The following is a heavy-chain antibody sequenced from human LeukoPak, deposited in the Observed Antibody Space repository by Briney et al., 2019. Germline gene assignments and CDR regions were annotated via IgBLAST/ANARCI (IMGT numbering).Heavy chain of an antibody. CDR2: ISGSGGST. D-gene: IGHD6-13*01. Sequence: GSLRLSCAASGFTFSSYSMNWVRQAPGKGLEWVSAISGSGGSTYYADSVKGRFTISRDNSKNTLYLQMNSLRAEDTAVYYCAKPRGGSSWVNWFDPWGQGTLVTVSS. V-gene: IGHV3-23*01. CDR1: GFTFSSYS. J-gene: IGHJ5*02. CDR3: AKPRGGSSWVNWFDP.